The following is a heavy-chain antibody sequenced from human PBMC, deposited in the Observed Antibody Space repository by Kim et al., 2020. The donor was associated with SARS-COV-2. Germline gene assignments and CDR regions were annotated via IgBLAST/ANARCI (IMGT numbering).Heavy chain of an antibody. CDR1: GFTFSSYA. D-gene: IGHD3-10*01. J-gene: IGHJ4*02. Sequence: GGSLRLSCAASGFTFSSYAMHWVRQAPGKGLEWVAVISYDGSNKYYADSVKGRFTISRDNSKNTLYLQMNSLRAEDTAVYYCARDGTMVRGVPKFDYWGQGTLVTVSS. CDR2: ISYDGSNK. V-gene: IGHV3-30*04. CDR3: ARDGTMVRGVPKFDY.